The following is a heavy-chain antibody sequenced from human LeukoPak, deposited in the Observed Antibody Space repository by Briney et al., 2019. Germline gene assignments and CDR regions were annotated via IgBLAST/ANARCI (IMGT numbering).Heavy chain of an antibody. CDR3: AREGGPYRPLDY. V-gene: IGHV4-4*02. CDR2: VNLQGST. Sequence: SETLSLTCGVSGGCITSTNYWTWVRQPPGKGLEWIGEVNLQGSTNYNPSLMGRVAVSVDMSENHISLQLTSVTAADTAVYYCAREGGPYRPLDYSGQGTLVTVSS. J-gene: IGHJ4*02. CDR1: GGCITSTNY.